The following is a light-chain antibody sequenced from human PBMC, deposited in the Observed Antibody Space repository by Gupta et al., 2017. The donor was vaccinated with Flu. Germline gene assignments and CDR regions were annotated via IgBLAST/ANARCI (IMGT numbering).Light chain of an antibody. CDR3: MQALQTPKS. CDR1: QSLLHSNGYNY. J-gene: IGKJ2*03. V-gene: IGKV2-28*01. CDR2: LGS. Sequence: IVMTQSPLSLPVTPGEPASISCRSSQSLLHSNGYNYLDWYLQKPGQSPQLLIYLGSNRASGVPDRFSGSGSGTDLTLTISSVEAEDFGVYYCMQALQTPKSFGQGTKLEIK.